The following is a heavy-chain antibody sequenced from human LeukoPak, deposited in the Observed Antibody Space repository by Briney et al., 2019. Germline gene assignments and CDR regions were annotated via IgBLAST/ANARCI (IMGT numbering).Heavy chain of an antibody. CDR3: ARDSFEWCSGGSCYSFGY. V-gene: IGHV3-11*01. J-gene: IGHJ4*02. CDR1: GFTFSDYY. Sequence: PGGSLRLSCAASGFTFSDYYMSWIRQAPGKGLEWVSYIGRSGTTIHYADSVKGRFTSSWDNAKKSLYLQMNSLRSEDTAVYYCARDSFEWCSGGSCYSFGYWGQGTLVTVSS. D-gene: IGHD2-15*01. CDR2: IGRSGTTI.